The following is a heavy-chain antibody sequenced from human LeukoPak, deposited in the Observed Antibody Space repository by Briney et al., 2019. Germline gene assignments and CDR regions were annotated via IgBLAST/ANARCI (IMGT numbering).Heavy chain of an antibody. CDR3: ARPSPAAAANDAFDI. V-gene: IGHV1-69*04. D-gene: IGHD6-13*01. J-gene: IGHJ3*02. CDR2: IIPILGIA. Sequence: GASVKVSCKASGGTFSSYAISWVRQAPGQGLEWMGRIIPILGIANYAQKFQGRVTITADKSTSTAYMELSSLRSEDTAVYYCARPSPAAAANDAFDIWGQGTMVTVSS. CDR1: GGTFSSYA.